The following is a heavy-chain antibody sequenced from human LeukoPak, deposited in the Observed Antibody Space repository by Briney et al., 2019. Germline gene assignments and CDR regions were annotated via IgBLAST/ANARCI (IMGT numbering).Heavy chain of an antibody. J-gene: IGHJ6*03. CDR2: IRSKSYGGTT. Sequence: GGSLRLSCTASGFTFGDYAMSWFRQAPGKGLEWVGFIRSKSYGGTTEYAASVKGRFTISRADSKSIAYLQMNSLKTEDTAVYYCTRGGDPYNWNDGLYYYYMDVWGKGTTVTVS. D-gene: IGHD1-20*01. CDR1: GFTFGDYA. V-gene: IGHV3-49*03. CDR3: TRGGDPYNWNDGLYYYYMDV.